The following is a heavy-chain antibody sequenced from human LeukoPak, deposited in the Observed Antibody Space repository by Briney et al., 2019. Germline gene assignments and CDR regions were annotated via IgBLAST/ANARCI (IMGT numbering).Heavy chain of an antibody. J-gene: IGHJ4*02. CDR1: GFTFSSYG. Sequence: PGGSLRLSCAASGFTFSSYGMHWVRQAPGKGLEWVAFIRYDGSNKYYADSVKGRFTISRDNSKNTLYLQMNSLRAEDTPVYYCAKDRSGSSDSGYAHWGQGTLVTVSS. CDR2: IRYDGSNK. D-gene: IGHD5-12*01. V-gene: IGHV3-30*02. CDR3: AKDRSGSSDSGYAH.